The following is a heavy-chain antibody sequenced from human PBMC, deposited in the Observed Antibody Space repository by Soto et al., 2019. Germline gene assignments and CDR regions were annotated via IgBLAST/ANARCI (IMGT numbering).Heavy chain of an antibody. J-gene: IGHJ3*02. CDR2: ISGSGGST. CDR3: AKDSPYSASYKEDGFDI. D-gene: IGHD1-26*01. Sequence: EGQLLESGGGLVQPGGSLRLSCAASGFTFSSYGMSWVRQAPGRGLEWVSSISGSGGSTYHADSVKGRFTISRDNSKNTFFLQMNSLRAEDTAVYYCAKDSPYSASYKEDGFDIWGQGTLVTVSS. CDR1: GFTFSSYG. V-gene: IGHV3-23*01.